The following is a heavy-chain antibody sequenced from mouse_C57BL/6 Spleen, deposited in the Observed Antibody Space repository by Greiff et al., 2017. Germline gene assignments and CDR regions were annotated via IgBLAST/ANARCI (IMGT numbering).Heavy chain of an antibody. CDR3: ARTTVVDPGGSFDY. J-gene: IGHJ2*01. CDR2: IYPRSGNT. Sequence: QVQLKQSGAELARPGASVKLSCKASGYTFTSYGISWVKQRTGQGLEWIGEIYPRSGNTYYNEKFKGKATLTADKSSCTAYMELRSLTSEASAVYFCARTTVVDPGGSFDYWGQGTTLTVSS. V-gene: IGHV1-81*01. D-gene: IGHD1-1*01. CDR1: GYTFTSYG.